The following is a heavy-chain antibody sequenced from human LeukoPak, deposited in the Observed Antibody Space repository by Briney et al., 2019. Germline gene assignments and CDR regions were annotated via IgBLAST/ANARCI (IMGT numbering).Heavy chain of an antibody. CDR1: GYTFTSYG. Sequence: GASVKVSCKASGYTFTSYGISWVRQAPGQGLEWMGGIIPIFGTANYAQKFQGRVTITADESTSTAYMELSSLRSEDTAVYYCARAQYCGGDCYPPDYYYGMDVWGQGTTVTVSS. D-gene: IGHD2-21*02. V-gene: IGHV1-69*13. J-gene: IGHJ6*02. CDR2: IIPIFGTA. CDR3: ARAQYCGGDCYPPDYYYGMDV.